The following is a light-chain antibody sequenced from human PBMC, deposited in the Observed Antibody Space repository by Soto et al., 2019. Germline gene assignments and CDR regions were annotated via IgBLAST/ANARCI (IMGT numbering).Light chain of an antibody. Sequence: QSVLTQPASVSGSPGQSITISCIGTSSNVGSYKLVSWYQQHPGKAPKLMIFEVNKRPSGVSNRFSGSKSGNTASLTISGLQAEDEAEYYCSSYTNINTRACVFGTGTKVTVL. CDR2: EVN. V-gene: IGLV2-14*02. CDR1: SSNVGSYKL. CDR3: SSYTNINTRACV. J-gene: IGLJ1*01.